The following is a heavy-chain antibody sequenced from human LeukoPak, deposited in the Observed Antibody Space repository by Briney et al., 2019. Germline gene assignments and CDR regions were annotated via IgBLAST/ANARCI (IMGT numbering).Heavy chain of an antibody. CDR2: ISFNGANT. Sequence: GGSLRLSCAASGFTFSSYEMSWVRQAPGEGLEWISTISFNGANTYYADSVKGRFTISRDNAKNSLYLQMNSLRAEDTAVYYCAREAGCSGGTCYPDYWGQGTPVTVSS. V-gene: IGHV3-48*03. CDR1: GFTFSSYE. CDR3: AREAGCSGGTCYPDY. J-gene: IGHJ4*02. D-gene: IGHD2-15*01.